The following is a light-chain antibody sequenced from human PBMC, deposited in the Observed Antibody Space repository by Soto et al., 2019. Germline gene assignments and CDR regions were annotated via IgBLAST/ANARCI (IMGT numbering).Light chain of an antibody. CDR3: QQAYSSHQWT. V-gene: IGKV1-39*01. CDR1: HSISSY. Sequence: EINMTQAPFSLSASVGHIFTLTCRASHSISSYLKWYQQKPVNTPKLLIYAAVSLQSGIPSRFSAYGSGTDFTLTISSLQPADFANYYCQQAYSSHQWTFGQGTKVDIK. J-gene: IGKJ1*01. CDR2: AAV.